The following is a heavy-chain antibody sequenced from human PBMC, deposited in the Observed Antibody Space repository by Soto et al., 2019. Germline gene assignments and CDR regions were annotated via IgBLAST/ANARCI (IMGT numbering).Heavy chain of an antibody. CDR2: ISYDGSNK. J-gene: IGHJ4*02. D-gene: IGHD5-18*01. CDR1: GFTFSSDG. Sequence: YCAASGFTFSSDGMHWVRKATGKGLEWVAVISYDGSNKYYADSVKGRFTISRDNSKNTLYLQMNSLRAEDTAVYYCAKDRYSYDYGLIDYWGQGTLVTVSS. CDR3: AKDRYSYDYGLIDY. V-gene: IGHV3-30*18.